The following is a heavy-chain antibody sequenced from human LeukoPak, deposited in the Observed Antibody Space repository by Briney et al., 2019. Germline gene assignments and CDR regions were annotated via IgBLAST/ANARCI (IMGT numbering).Heavy chain of an antibody. CDR1: GFTFSSYS. J-gene: IGHJ1*01. CDR2: ISSSSSYI. V-gene: IGHV3-21*01. Sequence: GGSLRLSCAASGFTFSSYSMNWVRQAPGKGLEWVSSISSSSSYIYYADSVKGRFTISRDNAKNSLYLQMNSLRAEDTAVYYCARGRWLVAGIGEYFQPWGQGTLVTVSS. D-gene: IGHD6-19*01. CDR3: ARGRWLVAGIGEYFQP.